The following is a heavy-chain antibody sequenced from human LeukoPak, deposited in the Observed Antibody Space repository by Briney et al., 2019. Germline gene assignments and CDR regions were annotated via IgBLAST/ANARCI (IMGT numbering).Heavy chain of an antibody. Sequence: PGGSLRLSCAASGFTFTSYGMHWVRQAPGKGLEWVSAIYSGGSTYYADSVKGRFTISRDNSKNTLYLQMNSLRAEDTAVYYCARGRTYYFDYWGQGTLVTVSS. CDR1: GFTFTSYG. CDR2: IYSGGST. V-gene: IGHV3-53*01. CDR3: ARGRTYYFDY. D-gene: IGHD1-1*01. J-gene: IGHJ4*02.